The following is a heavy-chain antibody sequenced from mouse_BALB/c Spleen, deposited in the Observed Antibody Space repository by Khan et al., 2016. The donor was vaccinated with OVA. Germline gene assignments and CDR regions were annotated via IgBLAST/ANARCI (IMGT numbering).Heavy chain of an antibody. J-gene: IGHJ2*01. D-gene: IGHD2-3*01. CDR3: TRIYRSYFDY. Sequence: VQLKESGPELVRPGASVKISCTASGYSFTGYFMNWVMQSHGKSLEWIGRINPHIGETFYNRRFKDKATLTVDESSSTAHMELRSLASEDSAIYYCTRIYRSYFDYWGQGTTLPVSS. CDR2: INPHIGET. CDR1: GYSFTGYF. V-gene: IGHV1-20*02.